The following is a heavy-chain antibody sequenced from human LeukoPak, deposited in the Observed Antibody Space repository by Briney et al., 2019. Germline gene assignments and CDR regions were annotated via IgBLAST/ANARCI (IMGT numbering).Heavy chain of an antibody. CDR1: GYSFTSYW. Sequence: TGESLKISCKGSGYSFTSYWIGWVRQMPGKGLEWMGIIYPGDSETKYSPSFQGQVTMSADKSITTAYLQWSSLKASDSATYYCARLSAPYYYYYMDVWGKGTTVTVSS. CDR3: ARLSAPYYYYYMDV. J-gene: IGHJ6*03. V-gene: IGHV5-51*01. CDR2: IYPGDSET.